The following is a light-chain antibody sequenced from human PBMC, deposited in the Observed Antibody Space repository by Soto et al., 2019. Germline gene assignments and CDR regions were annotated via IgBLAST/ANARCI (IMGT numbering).Light chain of an antibody. J-gene: IGKJ2*03. CDR3: QHLRTYPFS. CDR2: PAS. CDR1: QDISTS. Sequence: DIQLTQSPSFLSASVGDRVTVSCRASQDISTSLAWFQQKAGKVPQLLVYPASTLQDGVPSRFSGSGSGTYFTLTINNLQAEDFATDYFQHLRTYPFSFGPGTQLDIK. V-gene: IGKV1-9*01.